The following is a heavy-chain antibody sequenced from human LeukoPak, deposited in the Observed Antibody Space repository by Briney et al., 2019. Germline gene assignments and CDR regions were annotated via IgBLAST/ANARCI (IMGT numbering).Heavy chain of an antibody. Sequence: GGSLRLSCAASGFTFDDYGMSWVRQAPGKGLEWISYITGSSSNIYYADSVKGRFTISRDNAKNSLYLQLNSLRAEDTAVYYCASGAYCGGDCFSWFDPWGQGTLVTVSS. CDR3: ASGAYCGGDCFSWFDP. CDR2: ITGSSSNI. J-gene: IGHJ5*02. CDR1: GFTFDDYG. V-gene: IGHV3-48*01. D-gene: IGHD2-21*02.